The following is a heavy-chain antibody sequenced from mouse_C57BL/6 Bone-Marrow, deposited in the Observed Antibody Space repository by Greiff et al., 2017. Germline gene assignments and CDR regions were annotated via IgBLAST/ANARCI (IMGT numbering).Heavy chain of an antibody. J-gene: IGHJ4*01. D-gene: IGHD2-3*01. CDR1: GYTFTNYW. CDR3: ARYDGYYDSIDY. Sequence: QVQLKQSGAELVRPGTSVKMSCKASGYTFTNYWIGWVKQRPGHGLEWIGDIYPGGGYTNYTEKFKGQATMTADKSSSTAYMQFSSLTSEDSAIYYCARYDGYYDSIDYWGQGTSVTVSS. V-gene: IGHV1-63*01. CDR2: IYPGGGYT.